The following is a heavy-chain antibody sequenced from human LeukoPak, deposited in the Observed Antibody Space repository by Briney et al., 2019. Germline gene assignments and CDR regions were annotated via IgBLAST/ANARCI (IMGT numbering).Heavy chain of an antibody. CDR3: ARQKGGVAGLKYYFDY. CDR1: GGSISSYY. Sequence: SETLSLTCTVSGGSISSYYWSWIRQPPGKGLEWIGYIDYSGATNYNPSLKSRVTISVDTSKNQFSLKLTSVAAADTAVYSCARQKGGVAGLKYYFDYWGQGTLVTVSS. V-gene: IGHV4-59*08. D-gene: IGHD6-19*01. J-gene: IGHJ4*02. CDR2: IDYSGAT.